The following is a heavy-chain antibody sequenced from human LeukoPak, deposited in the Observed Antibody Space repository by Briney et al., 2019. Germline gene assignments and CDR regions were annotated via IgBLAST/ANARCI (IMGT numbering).Heavy chain of an antibody. D-gene: IGHD5-18*01. CDR2: ISSSTTYI. CDR1: GFTLTNYS. Sequence: GGSLRLSCAASGFTLTNYSMNWVRQAPGKGLEWVSSISSSTTYIYYADSVKGRFTISRDNAENSLYLRMNSLRAEDTAVYYCAPSLTWIQLNDAFDMWGQGTMVTVSS. J-gene: IGHJ3*02. CDR3: APSLTWIQLNDAFDM. V-gene: IGHV3-21*01.